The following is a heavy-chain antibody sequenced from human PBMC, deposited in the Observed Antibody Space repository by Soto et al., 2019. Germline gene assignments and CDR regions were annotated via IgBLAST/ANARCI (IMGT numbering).Heavy chain of an antibody. D-gene: IGHD6-13*01. CDR3: ARELIQQLVPDY. CDR2: INHSGST. V-gene: IGHV4-34*01. Sequence: SETLSLTCAVYGGSFSGYYWSWIRQPPGKGLGWIGEINHSGSTNYNPSLKSRVTISVDTSKNQFSLKLSSVTAADTAVYYCARELIQQLVPDYWGQGTLVTVSS. CDR1: GGSFSGYY. J-gene: IGHJ4*02.